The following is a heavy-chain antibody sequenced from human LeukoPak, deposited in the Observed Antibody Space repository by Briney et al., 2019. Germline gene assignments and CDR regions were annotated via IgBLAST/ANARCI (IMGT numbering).Heavy chain of an antibody. CDR2: ISYDGSNK. CDR1: GFTFSSYW. Sequence: GGSLRLSCAASGFTFSSYWMHWVRQAPGKGLEWVAVISYDGSNKYYADSVKGRFTISRDNSKNTLYLQMNSLRAEDTAVYYCAKIMRRITIRDGMDVWGQGTTVTVSS. D-gene: IGHD3-3*01. CDR3: AKIMRRITIRDGMDV. J-gene: IGHJ6*02. V-gene: IGHV3-30*18.